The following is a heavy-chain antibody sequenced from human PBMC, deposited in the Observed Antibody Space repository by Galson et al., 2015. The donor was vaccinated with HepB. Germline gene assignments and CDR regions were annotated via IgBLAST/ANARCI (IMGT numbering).Heavy chain of an antibody. CDR1: GYTFTSYA. CDR2: INAGNGNT. D-gene: IGHD6-19*01. CDR3: AKDGAVARTASNWFDP. Sequence: SVKVSCKASGYTFTSYAMHWVRQAPGQRLEWMGWINAGNGNTKYSQNFQGRVTITRDTSASTAYMELSSLTSEDTAVYYCAKDGAVARTASNWFDPWGQGTLVTVSS. V-gene: IGHV1-3*01. J-gene: IGHJ5*02.